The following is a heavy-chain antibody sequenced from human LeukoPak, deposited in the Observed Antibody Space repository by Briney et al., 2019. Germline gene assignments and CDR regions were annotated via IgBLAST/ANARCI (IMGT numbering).Heavy chain of an antibody. Sequence: GGSLRLSCAASGFTVSSNYMSWVRQAPGKGLEWVSDIYSGGSTYYADSVKGRFTISRDNSKNMLYLQMNSLRAEDTAVYYCARDRYGSGRGDYWGQGTLVTVSS. CDR2: IYSGGST. CDR1: GFTVSSNY. V-gene: IGHV3-66*01. CDR3: ARDRYGSGRGDY. D-gene: IGHD3-10*01. J-gene: IGHJ4*02.